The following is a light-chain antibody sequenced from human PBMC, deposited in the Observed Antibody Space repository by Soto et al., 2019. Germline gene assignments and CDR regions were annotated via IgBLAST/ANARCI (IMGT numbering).Light chain of an antibody. CDR2: GAS. J-gene: IGKJ4*01. CDR1: QSVDSSH. CDR3: QRYNNWPLT. V-gene: IGKV3-20*01. Sequence: PGDRATLSCRASQSVDSSHLAWYQHRPGRAPRLLVYGASRRATGVPDRFSGSGSGTHFTLSIRRLESEDFAVYYCQRYNNWPLTFGGGTKVESK.